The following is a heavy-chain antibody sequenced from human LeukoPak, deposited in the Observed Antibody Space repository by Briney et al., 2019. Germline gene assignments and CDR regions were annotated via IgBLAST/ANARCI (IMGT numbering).Heavy chain of an antibody. CDR1: GGSFSGYY. V-gene: IGHV4-34*01. CDR3: ARESNIHYYFDY. CDR2: INHSGST. Sequence: PSETLSLTCAVYGGSFSGYYWSWIRQPPGKGLEWIGEINHSGSTNYNPSLKSRVTISVDTSKNQFSLKLSSVTAADTAVYYCARESNIHYYFDYWGQGTLVTVSS. D-gene: IGHD1/OR15-1a*01. J-gene: IGHJ4*02.